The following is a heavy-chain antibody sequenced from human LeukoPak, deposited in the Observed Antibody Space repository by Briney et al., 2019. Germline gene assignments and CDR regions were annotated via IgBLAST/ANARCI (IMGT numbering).Heavy chain of an antibody. CDR1: GFTFSSYG. CDR2: IRYDGSNK. CDR3: AKGDGGAHDAFDI. Sequence: GGSLRLSCAASGFTFSSYGMHWVRQAPGKGLEWVAFIRYDGSNKYYADSVKGRFTISRDNSKNTLYVQMNSLRAEDTAVYYCAKGDGGAHDAFDIWGQGTMVTVSS. V-gene: IGHV3-30*02. J-gene: IGHJ3*02. D-gene: IGHD3-16*01.